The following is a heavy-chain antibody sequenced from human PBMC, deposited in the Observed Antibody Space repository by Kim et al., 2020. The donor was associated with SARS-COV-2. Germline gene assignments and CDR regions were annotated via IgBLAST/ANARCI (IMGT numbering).Heavy chain of an antibody. J-gene: IGHJ6*02. CDR2: FDPEDGET. Sequence: ASVKVSCKVSGYTLTELSMHWVRQAPGKGLEWMGGFDPEDGETIYAQKFQGRVTMTEDTSTDTAYMELSSLRSEDTAVYYCATGVAAAGTPDDYYYYYGMDVWGQGPTLTVPS. D-gene: IGHD6-13*01. CDR3: ATGVAAAGTPDDYYYYYGMDV. V-gene: IGHV1-24*01. CDR1: GYTLTELS.